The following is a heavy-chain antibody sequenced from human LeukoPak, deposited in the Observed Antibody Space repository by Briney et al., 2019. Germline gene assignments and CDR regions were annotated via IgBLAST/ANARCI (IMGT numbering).Heavy chain of an antibody. CDR3: ARDNSVRDEAWWFNP. CDR1: GYTFTGYW. V-gene: IGHV1-46*01. D-gene: IGHD5-24*01. CDR2: ISPRGGST. J-gene: IGHJ5*02. Sequence: GASVKLSCKAFGYTFTGYWMHWVRQAPGQGPEWMGVISPRGGSTIYAQTFKGRVTLSRDMSTSTDYLELSSLRCEDTAVYYCARDNSVRDEAWWFNPWGQGTLVTVSS.